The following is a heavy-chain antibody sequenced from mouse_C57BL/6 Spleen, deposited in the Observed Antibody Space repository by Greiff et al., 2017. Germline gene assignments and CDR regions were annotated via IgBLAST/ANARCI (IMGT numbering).Heavy chain of an antibody. V-gene: IGHV14-4*01. Sequence: VQLKQSGAELVRPGASVKLSCTASGFHIKDDYMHWVKQRPAQGLEWIGWIDPENGDTEYASKFQGKATITADTSSNTAYLQLSSLTSEDTAVYDCTTRPGWFAYWGQGTLVTVSA. CDR3: TTRPGWFAY. CDR1: GFHIKDDY. CDR2: IDPENGDT. J-gene: IGHJ3*01.